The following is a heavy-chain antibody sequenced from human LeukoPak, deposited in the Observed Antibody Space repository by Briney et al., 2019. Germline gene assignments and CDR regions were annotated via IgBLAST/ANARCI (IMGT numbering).Heavy chain of an antibody. D-gene: IGHD3-16*01. CDR2: IRHDGSIK. Sequence: GGSLRLSCAASGFIFSTYGMYWVRQAPGKGLEWMAFIRHDGSIKNYADSVKGRSTISRDNSKNTLYLQMNSLRAGDTAVYYCAKDSLADIDYWGQGTLVTVSS. CDR3: AKDSLADIDY. CDR1: GFIFSTYG. J-gene: IGHJ4*02. V-gene: IGHV3-30*02.